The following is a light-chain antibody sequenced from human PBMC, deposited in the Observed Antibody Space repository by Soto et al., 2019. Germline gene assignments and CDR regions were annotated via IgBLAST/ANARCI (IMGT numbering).Light chain of an antibody. J-gene: IGKJ1*01. CDR1: QSISSW. V-gene: IGKV1-5*01. CDR2: DAS. CDR3: QQYNSYPWT. Sequence: DIQMTQSPSTLSASVGDRVTITCRASQSISSWLAWYQQKPGKAPKLLIYDASSSERGVPSRFSGSGSGTEFTLTISSLQPDDFATYYCQQYNSYPWTFGQGTKVEIK.